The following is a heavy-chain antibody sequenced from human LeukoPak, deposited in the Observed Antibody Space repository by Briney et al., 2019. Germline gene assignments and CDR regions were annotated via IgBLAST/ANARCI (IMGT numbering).Heavy chain of an antibody. CDR2: ISYDGSNK. D-gene: IGHD3-22*01. CDR1: GFTFSSYG. J-gene: IGHJ4*02. Sequence: GGSLRLSCAASGFTFSSYGMHWVRQAPGKGLEWVAVISYDGSNKYYADSVKGRFTISRDNSKNTLYLQMNSLRAEDTAVYYCAKTYYYDSSVPDYWGQGTLVTVSS. CDR3: AKTYYYDSSVPDY. V-gene: IGHV3-30*18.